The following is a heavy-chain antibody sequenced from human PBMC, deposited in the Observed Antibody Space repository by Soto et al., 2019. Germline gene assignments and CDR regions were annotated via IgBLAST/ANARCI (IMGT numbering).Heavy chain of an antibody. V-gene: IGHV1-3*01. D-gene: IGHD6-13*01. J-gene: IGHJ4*02. CDR3: ASGYSSSWIPDY. Sequence: ASVKVSCKASGYTFTSYAMHWVRQAPGQRLEWMGWINAGNGNTKYSQKFQGRVTITRDTSASTAYMELSSLRSEDTAVYYCASGYSSSWIPDYWGQGTLVTVSS. CDR1: GYTFTSYA. CDR2: INAGNGNT.